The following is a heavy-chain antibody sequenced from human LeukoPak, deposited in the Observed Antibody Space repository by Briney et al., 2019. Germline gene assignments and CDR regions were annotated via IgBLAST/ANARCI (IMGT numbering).Heavy chain of an antibody. CDR1: GFTFSSYS. CDR3: ARDVGIAVADVDY. Sequence: GGSLRLSCAASGFTFSSYSMNWVRQAPRKGLEWVSSISSSSSYIYYADSVKGRFTISRDNAKNSLYLQMHSLRAEDTAVYYCARDVGIAVADVDYWGQGTLVTVSS. CDR2: ISSSSSYI. V-gene: IGHV3-21*01. J-gene: IGHJ4*02. D-gene: IGHD6-19*01.